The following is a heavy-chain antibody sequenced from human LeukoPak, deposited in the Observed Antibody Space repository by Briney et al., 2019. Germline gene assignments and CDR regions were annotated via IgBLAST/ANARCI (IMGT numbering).Heavy chain of an antibody. J-gene: IGHJ5*02. CDR2: IYYSGST. CDR1: GGSFSSYY. D-gene: IGHD4-17*01. CDR3: ASTTVTGNWFDP. Sequence: SETLSLTCAVYGGSFSSYYWGWIRQPPGKGLEWIGSIYYSGSTYYNPSLKSRVTISVDTSKNQFSLKLSSVTAADTAVYYCASTTVTGNWFDPWGQGTPVTVSS. V-gene: IGHV4-39*01.